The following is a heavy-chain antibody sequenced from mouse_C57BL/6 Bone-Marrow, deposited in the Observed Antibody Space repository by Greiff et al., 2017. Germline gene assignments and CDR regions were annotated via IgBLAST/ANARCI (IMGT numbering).Heavy chain of an antibody. CDR3: AREIYCGSSDFDD. V-gene: IGHV1-64*01. CDR1: GYTFTSYW. Sequence: VQLQQPGAELVKPGASVKLSCKASGYTFTSYWMHWVKQRPGQGLEWIGMIHPKSGSTNYNEKFKSKATLTVDKSSSTAYMQLSSLTSEDSAVYYCAREIYCGSSDFDDWCQGTTLTVSS. D-gene: IGHD1-1*01. CDR2: IHPKSGST. J-gene: IGHJ2*01.